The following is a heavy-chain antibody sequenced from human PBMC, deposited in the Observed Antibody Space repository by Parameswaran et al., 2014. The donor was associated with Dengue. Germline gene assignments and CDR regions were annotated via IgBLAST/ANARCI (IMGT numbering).Heavy chain of an antibody. V-gene: IGHV3-30*18. J-gene: IGHJ5*02. CDR3: AKEWFDP. CDR2: ISYDGSNK. Sequence: MPGVRQAPGKGLEWVAVISYDGSNKYYADSVKGRFTISRDNSKNTLYLQMNSLRAEDTAVYYCAKEWFDPWGQGTLVTVSS.